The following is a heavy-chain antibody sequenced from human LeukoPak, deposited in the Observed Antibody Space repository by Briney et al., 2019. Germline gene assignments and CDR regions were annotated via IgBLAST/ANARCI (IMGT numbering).Heavy chain of an antibody. Sequence: SETLSLTCTVSGGSISSYYWSWIRQPPGKGLESIGYIYYSGSTNYNPSLKSRVTISVDTSKNQVSLKLSSVTAADTAVYYCARDGYYDSSGYNRDAFDIWGQGTMVTVSS. V-gene: IGHV4-59*01. CDR2: IYYSGST. CDR1: GGSISSYY. D-gene: IGHD3-22*01. J-gene: IGHJ3*02. CDR3: ARDGYYDSSGYNRDAFDI.